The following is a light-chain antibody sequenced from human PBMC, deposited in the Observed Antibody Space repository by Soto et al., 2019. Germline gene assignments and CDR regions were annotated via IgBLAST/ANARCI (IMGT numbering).Light chain of an antibody. CDR2: EVF. V-gene: IGLV2-14*02. Sequence: QSALTQPASVSGSPGQSITISCTGTSSDVGTYNLVSWYQQHPGKVPKLIIYEVFKRPSGVSDRFSGSKSGNTASLTISGLQPEDEADYYCSSYSTSTTPYVFGTGTKLTVL. CDR3: SSYSTSTTPYV. J-gene: IGLJ1*01. CDR1: SSDVGTYNL.